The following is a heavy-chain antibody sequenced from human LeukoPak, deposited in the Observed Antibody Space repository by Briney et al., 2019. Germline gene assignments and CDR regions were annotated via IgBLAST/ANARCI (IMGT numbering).Heavy chain of an antibody. CDR3: ARFDSSSWYGYFDY. D-gene: IGHD6-13*01. CDR1: GGSISSYY. Sequence: SETLSLTCTVSGGSISSYYWSWIRQPPGKGLGWSGYIYYSGSTNYNPSLKSRVTISVDTSKNQFSLKLSSVTAADTAVYYCARFDSSSWYGYFDYWGQGTLVTVSS. V-gene: IGHV4-59*08. CDR2: IYYSGST. J-gene: IGHJ4*02.